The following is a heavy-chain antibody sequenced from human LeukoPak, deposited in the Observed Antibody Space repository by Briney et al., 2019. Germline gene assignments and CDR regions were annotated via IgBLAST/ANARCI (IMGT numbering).Heavy chain of an antibody. CDR1: GYTFTDYY. CDR2: INPNSGGT. D-gene: IGHD5-18*01. Sequence: ASVKVSCKTSGYTFTDYYIHWVRQAPGQGLEWMGWINPNSGGTSYPQKFQGRVTMTRDTSISTAYMELSRLRSDDTAAYYCARHNMDTAMVTFWFDPWGQGTLVTVSS. CDR3: ARHNMDTAMVTFWFDP. V-gene: IGHV1-2*02. J-gene: IGHJ5*02.